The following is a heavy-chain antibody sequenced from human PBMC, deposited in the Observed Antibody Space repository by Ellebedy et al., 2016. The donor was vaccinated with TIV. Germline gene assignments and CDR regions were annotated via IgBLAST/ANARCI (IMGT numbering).Heavy chain of an antibody. CDR3: AKGRGGGSDSSAPRYYFDY. CDR2: IINTGGTT. CDR1: GFTFSNFA. J-gene: IGHJ4*02. D-gene: IGHD3-22*01. V-gene: IGHV3-23*01. Sequence: GESLKISCAASGFTFSNFAMTWVRQAPGKGLEWVSSIINTGGTTYYADSVKGRFTISRDNSRSTLYLQMNSLRAEDSAVYYCAKGRGGGSDSSAPRYYFDYWGLGTLVTVSS.